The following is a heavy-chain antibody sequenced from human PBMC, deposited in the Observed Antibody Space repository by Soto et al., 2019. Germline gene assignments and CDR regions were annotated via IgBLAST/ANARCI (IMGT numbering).Heavy chain of an antibody. D-gene: IGHD3-22*01. V-gene: IGHV3-23*01. CDR3: GKDGTMLVVVRAWYFDV. J-gene: IGHJ2*01. CDR1: GFSFSSYA. CDR2: ITGSGGSI. Sequence: EVQLLESGGGLAQPGGSLRLSCAASGFSFSSYAMHWVRQAPGKGLEWVSTITGSGGSIYYADSVKGRFTISRDNSKNTLYLQMNSLRAEDTAVYYCGKDGTMLVVVRAWYFDVWGRGTLVTVSS.